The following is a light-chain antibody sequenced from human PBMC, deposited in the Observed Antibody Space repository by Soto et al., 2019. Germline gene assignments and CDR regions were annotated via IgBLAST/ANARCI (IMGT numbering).Light chain of an antibody. CDR1: QSVSSY. CDR3: QQRDSWVT. CDR2: DAS. Sequence: EIVLTQSPATLSLSPGERATLSCRASQSVSSYLAWFQQKPGQAPRLLIYDASNRATGIPARFSGSGPETDFTLTISSLEPEDFAVYYCQQRDSWVTFGQGTRRRL. J-gene: IGKJ5*01. V-gene: IGKV3-11*01.